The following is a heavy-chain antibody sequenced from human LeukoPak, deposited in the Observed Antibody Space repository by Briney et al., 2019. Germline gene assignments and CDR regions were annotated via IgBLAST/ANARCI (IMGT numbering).Heavy chain of an antibody. CDR2: INGDGIST. V-gene: IGHV3-74*01. J-gene: IGHJ4*02. Sequence: GGSLRLSCAASGFTFSNYWMHWVCQAPGKGLVWVSRINGDGISTGYADSVKGRFTVSRDNAKKTLYLQMNSLRAEDTAVYYCARDVGNFDYWGQGTLVTVSS. CDR3: ARDVGNFDY. CDR1: GFTFSNYW.